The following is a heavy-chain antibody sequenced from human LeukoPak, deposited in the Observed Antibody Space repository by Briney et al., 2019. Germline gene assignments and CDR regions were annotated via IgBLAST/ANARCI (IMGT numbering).Heavy chain of an antibody. D-gene: IGHD2-15*01. Sequence: SETLSLTCAVSGGSISSGGYSWSWIRQPPGKGLEWIGYIYHSGGTYYNPSLKSRVTISVDRSKNRFSLKLSSVTAADTAVYYCATSSVMSGSLDYWGQGTLVTVSS. CDR3: ATSSVMSGSLDY. CDR2: IYHSGGT. V-gene: IGHV4-30-2*01. CDR1: GGSISSGGYS. J-gene: IGHJ4*02.